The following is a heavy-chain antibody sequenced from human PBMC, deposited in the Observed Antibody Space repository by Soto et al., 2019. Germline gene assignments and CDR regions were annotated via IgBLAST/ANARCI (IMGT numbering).Heavy chain of an antibody. D-gene: IGHD2-15*01. Sequence: ASVKVSCKASGGTFSSYTISWVRQAPGQRLEWMGWINAGNGNTKYSQKFQGRVNLTRDTSASTAYMELSSLRSEDTAVYYCARIESGGADDWGQGTLVTVSS. CDR2: INAGNGNT. CDR1: GGTFSSYT. J-gene: IGHJ4*02. CDR3: ARIESGGADD. V-gene: IGHV1-3*01.